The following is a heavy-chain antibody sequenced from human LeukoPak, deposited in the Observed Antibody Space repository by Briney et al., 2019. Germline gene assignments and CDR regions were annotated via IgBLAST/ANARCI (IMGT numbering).Heavy chain of an antibody. CDR2: IKSKTDGGTT. CDR3: TTDPYRSSTTCYVGGWFDP. J-gene: IGHJ5*02. V-gene: IGHV3-15*01. D-gene: IGHD2-2*01. Sequence: GGSLRLSCAASGFPSSNAWMSWVRQAPGKGLEWVGRIKSKTDGGTTDYAAPVKGRFTISRDDSKNTLYLQMNSLKIEDTAVYYCTTDPYRSSTTCYVGGWFDPWGQGTLVTVSS. CDR1: GFPSSNAW.